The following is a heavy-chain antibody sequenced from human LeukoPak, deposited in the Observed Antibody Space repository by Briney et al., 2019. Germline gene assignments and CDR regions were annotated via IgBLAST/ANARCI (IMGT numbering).Heavy chain of an antibody. CDR3: ARDGVVPAFDI. J-gene: IGHJ3*02. CDR1: GYTFTGYY. D-gene: IGHD3-3*01. CDR2: ISAQHGQT. Sequence: ASVKVSCKASGYTFTGYYMHWVRQAPGQGLEWMGWISAQHGQTEYAPNSQDRVTMTTDTSTSTAYMELRSLRSDDTAVYYCARDGVVPAFDIWGQGTMVTVSS. V-gene: IGHV1-18*04.